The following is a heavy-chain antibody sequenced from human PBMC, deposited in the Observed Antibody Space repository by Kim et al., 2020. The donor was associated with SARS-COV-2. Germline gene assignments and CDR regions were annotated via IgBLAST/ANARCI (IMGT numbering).Heavy chain of an antibody. D-gene: IGHD1-1*01. CDR1: GFTFSSYG. CDR2: ISYDGSNK. J-gene: IGHJ4*02. V-gene: IGHV3-30*18. CDR3: ANTGYWNDGRFLEY. Sequence: GGSLRLSCAASGFTFSSYGMHWVRQAPGKGLEWVAVISYDGSNKYYADSVKGRFTISRDNSKNTLYLQMNSLRAEDTAVYYCANTGYWNDGRFLEYWGQGTLVTVSS.